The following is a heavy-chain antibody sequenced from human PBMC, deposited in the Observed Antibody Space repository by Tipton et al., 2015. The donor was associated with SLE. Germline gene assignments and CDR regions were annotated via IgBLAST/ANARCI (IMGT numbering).Heavy chain of an antibody. CDR3: ARRNRDGSRSFDY. J-gene: IGHJ4*02. CDR2: MHSSGNT. V-gene: IGHV4-39*01. D-gene: IGHD3-22*01. CDR1: GGSMSSSNYS. Sequence: TLSLTCTVSGGSMSSSNYSWGWIRQPPGKGLEWIANMHSSGNTYYNPSLKSRVTMSVDTSKNLFSLNLTSVTAADTAVYYCARRNRDGSRSFDYWGQGILVAVSS.